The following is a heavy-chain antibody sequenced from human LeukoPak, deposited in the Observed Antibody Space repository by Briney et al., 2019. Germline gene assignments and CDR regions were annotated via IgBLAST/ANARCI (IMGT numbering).Heavy chain of an antibody. V-gene: IGHV3-30-3*01. Sequence: GGSLRLSCAASGFTFSSYAMHWVRQARGKGLEWVAVISYDGSNKYYADSVKGRFTISRDNSKNTLYLQMNSLRAEDTAVYYRAKGGRWELPNARYYYYCMDVWGQGTTVTVSS. CDR1: GFTFSSYA. CDR2: ISYDGSNK. D-gene: IGHD1-26*01. J-gene: IGHJ6*02. CDR3: AKGGRWELPNARYYYYCMDV.